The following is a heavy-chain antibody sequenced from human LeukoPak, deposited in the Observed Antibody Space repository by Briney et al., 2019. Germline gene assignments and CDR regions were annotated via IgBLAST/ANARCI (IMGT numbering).Heavy chain of an antibody. J-gene: IGHJ4*02. CDR1: GYTFTSYY. CDR2: INPSGGST. CDR3: ATILVGATYFDY. V-gene: IGHV1-46*01. Sequence: ASVKVSCKASGYTFTSYYMHWVRQAPGQGLEWMGIINPSGGSTSYAQKFQGRVTMTRGTSTSTVYMELSSLRSEDTAVYYCATILVGATYFDYWGQGTLVTVSS. D-gene: IGHD1-26*01.